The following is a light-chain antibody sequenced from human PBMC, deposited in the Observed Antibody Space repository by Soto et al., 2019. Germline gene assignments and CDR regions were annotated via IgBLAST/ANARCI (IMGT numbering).Light chain of an antibody. CDR3: QKYFTTREYT. CDR1: QSLLYSSNNKNY. J-gene: IGKJ2*01. V-gene: IGKV4-1*01. CDR2: WAS. Sequence: DIVMTQSPDSLAVSLGERATINCKSSQSLLYSSNNKNYLAWYQQKPRQPPKLLIYWASTRQSGVPDRFSGSGSGTDFTLTISSLQAEDVAIYYSQKYFTTREYTFGQGTKLELK.